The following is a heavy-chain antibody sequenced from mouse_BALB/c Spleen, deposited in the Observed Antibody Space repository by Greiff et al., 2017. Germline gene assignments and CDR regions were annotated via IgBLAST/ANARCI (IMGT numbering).Heavy chain of an antibody. Sequence: VKVVESGPGLVAPSQSLSITCTVSGFSLTSYGVHWVRQPPGKGLEWLGVIWAGGSTNYNSALMSRLSISKDNSKSQVFLKMNSLQTDDTAMYYCARDRYEDAMDDWGQGTSVTVSS. D-gene: IGHD2-14*01. CDR2: IWAGGST. CDR1: GFSLTSYG. CDR3: ARDRYEDAMDD. J-gene: IGHJ4*01. V-gene: IGHV2-9*02.